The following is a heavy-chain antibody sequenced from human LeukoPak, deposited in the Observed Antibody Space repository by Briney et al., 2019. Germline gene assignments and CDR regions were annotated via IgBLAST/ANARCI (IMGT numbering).Heavy chain of an antibody. J-gene: IGHJ4*02. Sequence: ASVKVSCKASGYTFTSYDINWVRQATGQGLEWMGWMNPNSGNTGYAQKFQGRVTMTRNTSISTAYMELSRLRSDDTAVYYCARAESTYYYDSSGSLRFDYWGQGTLVTVSS. CDR2: MNPNSGNT. D-gene: IGHD3-22*01. V-gene: IGHV1-8*01. CDR3: ARAESTYYYDSSGSLRFDY. CDR1: GYTFTSYD.